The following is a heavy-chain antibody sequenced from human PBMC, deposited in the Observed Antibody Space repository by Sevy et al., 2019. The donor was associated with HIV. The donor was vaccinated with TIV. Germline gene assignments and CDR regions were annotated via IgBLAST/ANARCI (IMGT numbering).Heavy chain of an antibody. CDR3: ARMIRLWDAFDI. J-gene: IGHJ3*02. Sequence: GGSLRLSCAASGFTFSSYWMSWVRQAPGKGLEWVANIKQDGSDKYYVNSVKGRFTISRDNAKNSVYLQMNSLRVEDTAVYYCARMIRLWDAFDIWGQGTMVTVSS. CDR2: IKQDGSDK. V-gene: IGHV3-7*01. CDR1: GFTFSSYW. D-gene: IGHD5-18*01.